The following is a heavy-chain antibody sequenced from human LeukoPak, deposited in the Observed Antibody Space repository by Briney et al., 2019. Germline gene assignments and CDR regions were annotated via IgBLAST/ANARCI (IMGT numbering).Heavy chain of an antibody. CDR3: ARVDTTKGDYFDY. Sequence: GGSLGLSCAASGFTFSSYSMNWVRQAPGKGLEWVSYISSSSTIYYADSVKGRFTISRDNAKNSLYLQMNSLRAEDTAVYYCARVDTTKGDYFDYWGQGTLVTVSS. J-gene: IGHJ4*02. CDR2: ISSSSTI. CDR1: GFTFSSYS. D-gene: IGHD5-18*01. V-gene: IGHV3-48*01.